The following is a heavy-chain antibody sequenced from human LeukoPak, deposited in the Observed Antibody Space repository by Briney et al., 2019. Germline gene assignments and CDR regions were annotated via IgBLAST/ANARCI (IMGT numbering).Heavy chain of an antibody. J-gene: IGHJ6*02. Sequence: GGSLRLSCAASGFNFSESWMTWVRQVPGLGLEWVAHINREGGGIQHVDSVKGRFTISRDNAKGSAYLQLNSLRAEDTAIYHCATYINWVYGDVWGQGTTVIVSS. CDR3: ATYINWVYGDV. CDR2: INREGGGI. CDR1: GFNFSESW. D-gene: IGHD1-1*01. V-gene: IGHV3-7*01.